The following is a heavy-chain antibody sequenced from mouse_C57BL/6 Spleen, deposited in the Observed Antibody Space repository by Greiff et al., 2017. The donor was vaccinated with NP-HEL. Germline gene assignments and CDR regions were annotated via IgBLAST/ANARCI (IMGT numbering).Heavy chain of an antibody. CDR1: GYAFSSSW. CDR2: IYPGDGDT. Sequence: QVQLKQSGPELVKPGASVKISCKASGYAFSSSWMNWVKQRPGKGLEWIGRIYPGDGDTNYNGKFKGKATLTADKSSSTAYMQLSSLTSEDSAVYFCARLEYDYDGGDLWYFDVWGTGTTVTVSS. J-gene: IGHJ1*03. V-gene: IGHV1-82*01. CDR3: ARLEYDYDGGDLWYFDV. D-gene: IGHD2-4*01.